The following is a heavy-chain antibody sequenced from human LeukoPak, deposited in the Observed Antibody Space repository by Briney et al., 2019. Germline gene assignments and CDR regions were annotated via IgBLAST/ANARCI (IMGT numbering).Heavy chain of an antibody. D-gene: IGHD2-21*01. Sequence: SETLSLTCAVYGGSFSGYYWSWIRQPPGKGLEWIGEINHSGSTNYNPSLKSRVTISVDTSKNQFSLKLSSVTAADTAVYYCARGTPREHIMVVIASSDAFDIWGQGTMVTVSS. J-gene: IGHJ3*02. V-gene: IGHV4-34*01. CDR3: ARGTPREHIMVVIASSDAFDI. CDR2: INHSGST. CDR1: GGSFSGYY.